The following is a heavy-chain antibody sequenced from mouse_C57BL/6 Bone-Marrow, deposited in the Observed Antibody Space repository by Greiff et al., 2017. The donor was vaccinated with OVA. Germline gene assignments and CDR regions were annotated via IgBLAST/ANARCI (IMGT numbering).Heavy chain of an antibody. V-gene: IGHV1-69*01. CDR2: IDPSDSYT. J-gene: IGHJ3*01. Sequence: VKLQQPGAELVMPGASVKLSCKASGYTFTSYWMHWVKQRPGQGLEWIGEIDPSDSYTNYNQKFKGKSTLTVDKSSSTAYMQLSSLTSEDSAVYYCARDGYYYGSSYPFAYWGQGTLVTVSA. CDR1: GYTFTSYW. D-gene: IGHD1-1*01. CDR3: ARDGYYYGSSYPFAY.